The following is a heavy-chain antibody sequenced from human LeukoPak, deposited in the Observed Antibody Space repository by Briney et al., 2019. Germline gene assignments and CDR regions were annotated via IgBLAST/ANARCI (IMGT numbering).Heavy chain of an antibody. D-gene: IGHD1-1*01. V-gene: IGHV4-39*07. CDR2: FSCSGST. CDR1: GGSISSCTYS. Sequence: PSETLSLTCSVSGGSISSCTYSWGWIRQPPGKGLEWIGSFSCSGSTYYDPSLKSRVTISVDTSKSQFSLYMDSVTAADTAVYYCARDWNRYAYWGQGTLVTVSS. CDR3: ARDWNRYAY. J-gene: IGHJ4*02.